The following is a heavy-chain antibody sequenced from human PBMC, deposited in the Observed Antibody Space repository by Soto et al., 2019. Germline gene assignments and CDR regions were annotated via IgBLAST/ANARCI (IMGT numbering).Heavy chain of an antibody. V-gene: IGHV3-23*01. CDR3: AKGGDGCWTTTSCLFQFDC. CDR2: IRGSADAT. Sequence: EVQLLESGGGLVQTGGSLRLSCAASGFTFSTYAMSWVRQAPGKGREWVSTIRGSADATFYADSVKCRFLIFRDNSRTMFYRQRNSPRAEDTAVDYCAKGGDGCWTTTSCLFQFDCWCAGPLATVSS. CDR1: GFTFSTYA. D-gene: IGHD2-2*01. J-gene: IGHJ4*01.